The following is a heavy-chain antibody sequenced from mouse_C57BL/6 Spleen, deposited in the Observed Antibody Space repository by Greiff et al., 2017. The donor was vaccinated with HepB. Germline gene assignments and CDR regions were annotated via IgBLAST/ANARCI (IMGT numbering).Heavy chain of an antibody. CDR2: IDPSDSYT. Sequence: QVQLQQSGAELVMPGASVKLSCKASGYTFTSYWMHWVKQRPGQGLEWIGEIDPSDSYTNYNQKFKGKSTLTVDKSSSTAYMQLSSLASEDSAVYSCARLGQLRLDAYWGQGTLVTVSA. J-gene: IGHJ3*01. CDR3: ARLGQLRLDAY. D-gene: IGHD3-2*02. V-gene: IGHV1-69*01. CDR1: GYTFTSYW.